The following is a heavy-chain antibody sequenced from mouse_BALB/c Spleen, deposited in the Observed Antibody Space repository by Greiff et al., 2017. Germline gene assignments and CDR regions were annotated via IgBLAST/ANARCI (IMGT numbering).Heavy chain of an antibody. Sequence: QVQLQQSGAELVKPGASVKLSCKASGYTFTSYYMYWVKQRPGQGLEWIGEINPSNGGTNFNEKFKSKATLTVDKSSSTAYMQLSSLTSEDSAVYYCTRLGEAGDWGQGTTLTVSS. V-gene: IGHV1S81*02. CDR3: TRLGEAGD. D-gene: IGHD6-1*01. CDR1: GYTFTSYY. CDR2: INPSNGGT. J-gene: IGHJ2*01.